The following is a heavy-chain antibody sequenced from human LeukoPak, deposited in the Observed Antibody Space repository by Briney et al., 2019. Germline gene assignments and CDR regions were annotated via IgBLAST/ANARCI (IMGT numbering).Heavy chain of an antibody. CDR3: AGGPGGFDS. CDR2: IYPGDSDT. V-gene: IGHV5-51*01. J-gene: IGHJ4*02. Sequence: GASLQISCKGSGYRFSSYWIGWVRQLPGKGLEWMGIIYPGDSDTRYSPSFQGQVTISADQSFSTAYLQWSSLKASDTAIYYCAGGPGGFDSWGQGTLVTVSS. D-gene: IGHD3-16*01. CDR1: GYRFSSYW.